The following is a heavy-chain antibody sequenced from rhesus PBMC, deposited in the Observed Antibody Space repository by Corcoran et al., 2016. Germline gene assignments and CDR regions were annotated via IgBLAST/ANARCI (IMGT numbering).Heavy chain of an antibody. CDR2: IYGRSTST. CDR1: RGTITASYR. Sequence: VQLQESGPGVVKPSETLSLTCSLCRGTITASYRWLWIRPHPGAGLEGSGYIYGRSTSTNYNPSLKSRVTISKDTSKNQFSLKLSSVTAGDTAVYYCARDRPGGLEMDSWGQGVVVTVSS. CDR3: ARDRPGGLEMDS. J-gene: IGHJ6*01. D-gene: IGHD1-1*01. V-gene: IGHV4S10*01.